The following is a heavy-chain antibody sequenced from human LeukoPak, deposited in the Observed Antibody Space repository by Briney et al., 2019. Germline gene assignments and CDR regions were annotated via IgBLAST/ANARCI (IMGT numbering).Heavy chain of an antibody. CDR2: IYPDDSDS. Sequence: GESLKISCETSGYRFTTYWIGWVRQMPGTGLEWVGAIYPDDSDSRYSPSFQGQVVISADRSIRTAYLQWNSLKTSDTAMYYCVRRRGSSGTINHFDPWGQGTLVTVSS. CDR3: VRRRGSSGTINHFDP. V-gene: IGHV5-51*01. CDR1: GYRFTTYW. D-gene: IGHD3-10*01. J-gene: IGHJ5*02.